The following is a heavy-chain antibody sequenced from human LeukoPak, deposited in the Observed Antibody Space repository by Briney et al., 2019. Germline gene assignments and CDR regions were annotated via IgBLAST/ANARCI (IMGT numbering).Heavy chain of an antibody. CDR1: GGSFRGYY. V-gene: IGHV4-34*01. J-gene: IGHJ4*02. Sequence: SETLSLTCAVYGGSFRGYYWSWIRQPPGKGLEWIGEINHSGSTNYNPSLKSRVIISVDTSKKQFSLKLSSVTAADTAVYYCARTRSYAFDYWGQGTLVTVSS. D-gene: IGHD3-10*01. CDR3: ARTRSYAFDY. CDR2: INHSGST.